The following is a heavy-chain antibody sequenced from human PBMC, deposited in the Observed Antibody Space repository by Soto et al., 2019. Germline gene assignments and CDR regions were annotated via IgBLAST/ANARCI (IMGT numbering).Heavy chain of an antibody. CDR2: IYYRGNT. CDR3: ASGYCSGGSCSVLYYYYAMDV. J-gene: IGHJ6*02. Sequence: QMQLQESGPGLVKPSETLSLTCTVSGGSISSNSYYWGWIRQPPGKGLEWIGNIYYRGNTYYNPSLKSRVTLSVETSKSQFSMNLSSVAAADTAVYYCASGYCSGGSCSVLYYYYAMDVWGQGTTVTVSS. CDR1: GGSISSNSYY. D-gene: IGHD2-15*01. V-gene: IGHV4-39*01.